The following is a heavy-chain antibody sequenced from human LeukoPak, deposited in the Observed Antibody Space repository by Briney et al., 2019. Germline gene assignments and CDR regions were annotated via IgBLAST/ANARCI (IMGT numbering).Heavy chain of an antibody. V-gene: IGHV3-23*01. CDR2: ISGSGGST. J-gene: IGHJ4*02. Sequence: GGSLGLSCAASGFTFSSYAMSWVRQAPGKGLEWVSAISGSGGSTYYADSVKGRFTISRDNSKNTLYLQMNSLRAEDTAVYYCAKDDQLLGSPADSWGQGTLVTVSS. CDR1: GFTFSSYA. D-gene: IGHD2-2*01. CDR3: AKDDQLLGSPADS.